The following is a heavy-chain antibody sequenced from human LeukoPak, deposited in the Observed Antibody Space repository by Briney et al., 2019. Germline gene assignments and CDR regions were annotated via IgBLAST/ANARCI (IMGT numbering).Heavy chain of an antibody. D-gene: IGHD3-10*01. CDR3: AKDLWFGEFLHY. Sequence: PGGSLRLSCAASGFTFSYYGMHWVRQAPGKGLEWVAAISDDGSNEYHADSVKGRFTISRDNSKNTLYLRMNSLRAEDTAVYYCAKDLWFGEFLHYWGQGTLVTVSS. CDR1: GFTFSYYG. J-gene: IGHJ4*02. V-gene: IGHV3-30*18. CDR2: ISDDGSNE.